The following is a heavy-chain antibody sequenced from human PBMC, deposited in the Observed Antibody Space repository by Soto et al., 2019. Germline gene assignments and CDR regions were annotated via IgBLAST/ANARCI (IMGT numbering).Heavy chain of an antibody. Sequence: SVEVSCKSSGYTFTSYSMHWLRQAPGQRLEWMGWINAGNGNTKYSQKFQGRVTITRDTSASTAYMQLSSLRSEDTAVYYCARDLCSGGSCYSLFDYWGQGTLVTVSS. CDR3: ARDLCSGGSCYSLFDY. J-gene: IGHJ4*02. V-gene: IGHV1-3*01. CDR2: INAGNGNT. CDR1: GYTFTSYS. D-gene: IGHD2-15*01.